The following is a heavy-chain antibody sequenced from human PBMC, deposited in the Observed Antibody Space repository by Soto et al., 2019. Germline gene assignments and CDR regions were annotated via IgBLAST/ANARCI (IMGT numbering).Heavy chain of an antibody. V-gene: IGHV3-48*02. CDR1: GFTFSSYS. D-gene: IGHD3-10*01. Sequence: GGSLRLSCAASGFTFSSYSMNWVRQAPGKGLEWVSYISSSSSTIYYADSVKGRFTISRDNAKNSLYLQMNSLRDEDTAVYYCARETYYYGSWSYIDPSTMDVWGQGTTVTVSS. J-gene: IGHJ6*02. CDR3: ARETYYYGSWSYIDPSTMDV. CDR2: ISSSSSTI.